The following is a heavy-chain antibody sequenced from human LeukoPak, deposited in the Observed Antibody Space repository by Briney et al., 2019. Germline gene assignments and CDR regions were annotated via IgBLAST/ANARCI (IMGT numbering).Heavy chain of an antibody. Sequence: SETPSPTRTVSGVSICSGGYYWRWIRHHPGKGLEWIEYIYYSGRTYYNPSLKSRVSISVDTSKNQFSLMLRSVTAADTAVYYCAKGGRWFDPWGQGTLVTVSS. CDR2: IYYSGRT. CDR3: AKGGRWFDP. D-gene: IGHD6-25*01. V-gene: IGHV4-31*03. J-gene: IGHJ5*02. CDR1: GVSICSGGYY.